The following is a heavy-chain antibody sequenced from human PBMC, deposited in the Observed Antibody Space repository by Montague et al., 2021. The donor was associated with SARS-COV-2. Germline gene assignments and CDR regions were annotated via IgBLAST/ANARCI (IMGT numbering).Heavy chain of an antibody. Sequence: SLRLSCAASGFTFSDCYMTWIRQAPGKGLEWLSYISIRSTYTNYADSVKGRFTISRDDAKNSLYLQMNSLRAEDTAVYYCASFTMVRGAPGYGMDVWGQGTTVTVSS. D-gene: IGHD3-10*01. CDR2: ISIRSTYT. J-gene: IGHJ6*02. CDR1: GFTFSDCY. V-gene: IGHV3-11*03. CDR3: ASFTMVRGAPGYGMDV.